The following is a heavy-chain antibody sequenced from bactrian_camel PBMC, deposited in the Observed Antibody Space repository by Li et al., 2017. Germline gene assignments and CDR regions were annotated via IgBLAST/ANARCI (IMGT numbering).Heavy chain of an antibody. CDR2: IYSHRQGSST. CDR1: GFTFSNYD. Sequence: DVQLVESGGGLVQPGGSLRLSCAASGFTFSNYDMSWVRQAPGKGLEWVSSIYSHRQGSSTKYVASVKGRFTISRDNAKNTVYLRMNSVKPEDTAVYYCVRDLGTTGWYFDNWGRGTQVTVS. V-gene: IGHV3S40*01. CDR3: VRDLGTTGWYFDN. D-gene: IGHD5*01. J-gene: IGHJ6*01.